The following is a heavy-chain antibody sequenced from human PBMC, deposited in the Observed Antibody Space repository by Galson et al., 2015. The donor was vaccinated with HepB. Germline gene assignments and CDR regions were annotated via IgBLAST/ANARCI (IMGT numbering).Heavy chain of an antibody. Sequence: SVKVSCKASGGTFSSYTISWVRQAPGQGLEWMGRIIPILGIANYAQKFQGRVTITADKSTSTAYMELSSLRSEDTAVYYCARDHTVGAAIDYWGQGTLVTVSS. CDR2: IIPILGIA. D-gene: IGHD1-26*01. CDR1: GGTFSSYT. V-gene: IGHV1-69*04. J-gene: IGHJ4*02. CDR3: ARDHTVGAAIDY.